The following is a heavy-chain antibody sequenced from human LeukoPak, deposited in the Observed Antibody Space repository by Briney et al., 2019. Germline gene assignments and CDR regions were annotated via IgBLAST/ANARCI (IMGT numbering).Heavy chain of an antibody. Sequence: GGSLRLSCAVSGFTFSSYAMSWVRQVPGKELEWVSAISGSGGSTYYADSVKGRFTISRDNSKNTLYLQMNSLRAEDTAVYYCAKPEGFHWSGYWDYWGQRTLVTVSS. J-gene: IGHJ4*02. CDR1: GFTFSSYA. CDR3: AKPEGFHWSGYWDY. V-gene: IGHV3-23*01. CDR2: ISGSGGST. D-gene: IGHD3-3*01.